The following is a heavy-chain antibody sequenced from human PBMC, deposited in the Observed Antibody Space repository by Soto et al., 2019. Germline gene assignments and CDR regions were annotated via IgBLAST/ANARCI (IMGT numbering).Heavy chain of an antibody. D-gene: IGHD6-19*01. Sequence: EVQLVESGGGLVQPGGSLRLSCETSGFIVSNSYMSWVRQAPGKGLEWVSVIHRDGDTYYADSVKGRFTFSRDKSKNTLSLQMNNLRAEDTAMYSCARDSSAYFSPSSWGQGTLVIVSS. J-gene: IGHJ5*02. CDR3: ARDSSAYFSPSS. V-gene: IGHV3-66*01. CDR1: GFIVSNSY. CDR2: IHRDGDT.